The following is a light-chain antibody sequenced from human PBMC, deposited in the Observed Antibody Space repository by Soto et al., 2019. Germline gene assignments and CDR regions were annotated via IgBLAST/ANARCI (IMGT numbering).Light chain of an antibody. Sequence: DIQITQSPSTLSASVGDRVTITCRASQSSSSCLAWYEHKPRKAPKLLLYVVYSLDTGDPSRFSGSRCGTDFYLTISNLQPDDFATYYCQHYNSHTWTFGQGTKVQVK. V-gene: IGKV1-5*01. CDR3: QHYNSHTWT. J-gene: IGKJ1*01. CDR2: VVY. CDR1: QSSSSC.